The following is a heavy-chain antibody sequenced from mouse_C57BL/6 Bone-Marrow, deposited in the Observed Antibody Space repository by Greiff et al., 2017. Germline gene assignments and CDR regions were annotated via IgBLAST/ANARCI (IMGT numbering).Heavy chain of an antibody. CDR3: TVLSWEGDY. V-gene: IGHV6-3*01. J-gene: IGHJ2*01. D-gene: IGHD4-1*01. CDR2: IRLKSDNYAT. CDR1: GFTFSNYW. Sequence: EVKLQESGGGLVQPGGSMKLSCVASGFTFSNYWMNWVRQSPEKGLEWVAQIRLKSDNYATHYAESVKGRFTISRDDSKSSVYLQMNNLRAEDTGIFYCTVLSWEGDYWGQGTTLTVSS.